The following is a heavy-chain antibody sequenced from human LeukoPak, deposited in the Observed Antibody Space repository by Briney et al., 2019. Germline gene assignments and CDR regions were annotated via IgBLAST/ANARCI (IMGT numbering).Heavy chain of an antibody. D-gene: IGHD2-2*01. V-gene: IGHV3-9*01. Sequence: GGSLRLSCAASGFTFDDYAMHWVRQAPGKGLEWVSGISWNSGSIGYADSVKGRFIISRDNAKNTLYLQMNSLRAEDTAVYYCTRPESSSSLACDHWGQGTLVTVSS. CDR3: TRPESSSSLACDH. J-gene: IGHJ4*02. CDR1: GFTFDDYA. CDR2: ISWNSGSI.